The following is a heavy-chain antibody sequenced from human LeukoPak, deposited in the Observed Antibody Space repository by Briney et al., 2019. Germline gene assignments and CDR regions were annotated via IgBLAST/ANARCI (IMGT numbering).Heavy chain of an antibody. CDR1: GGTFSSYA. CDR2: IIPIFGTA. D-gene: IGHD2-2*01. V-gene: IGHV1-69*01. J-gene: IGHJ4*02. CDR3: ARDGREPCSSTSCYWPHFDY. Sequence: CKASGGTFSSYAISWVRQAPGQGLEWMGGIIPIFGTANYAQKFQGRVTITADESTSTAYMELSSLRSEDTAVYYCARDGREPCSSTSCYWPHFDYWGQGTLVTVSS.